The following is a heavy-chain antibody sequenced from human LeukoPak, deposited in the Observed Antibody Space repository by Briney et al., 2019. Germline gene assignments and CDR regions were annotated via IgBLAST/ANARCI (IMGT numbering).Heavy chain of an antibody. CDR3: ARGPTPPYDSSGYYYFDY. V-gene: IGHV4-34*01. Sequence: KSSETLSLTCAVYGGSFSGYYWSWIRQPPGKGLEWIGEINHSGSTNYNPSLKSRVTISVDTSKNQFSLKLSSVTAADTAVYYCARGPTPPYDSSGYYYFDYWGQGTLVTVSS. CDR2: INHSGST. CDR1: GGSFSGYY. J-gene: IGHJ4*02. D-gene: IGHD3-22*01.